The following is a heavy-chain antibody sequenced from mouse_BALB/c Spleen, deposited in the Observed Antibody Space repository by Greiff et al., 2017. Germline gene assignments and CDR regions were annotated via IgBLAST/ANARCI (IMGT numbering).Heavy chain of an antibody. J-gene: IGHJ1*01. D-gene: IGHD2-14*01. CDR2: ISTYYGNT. Sequence: VHLVESGPELVRPGVSVKISCKGSGYTFTDYAMHWVKQSHAKSLEWIGVISTYYGNTNYNQKFKGKATMTVDKSSSTAYMELARLTSEDSAIYYCARSGEVRRYFDVWGAGTTVTVSS. CDR1: GYTFTDYA. V-gene: IGHV1-67*01. CDR3: ARSGEVRRYFDV.